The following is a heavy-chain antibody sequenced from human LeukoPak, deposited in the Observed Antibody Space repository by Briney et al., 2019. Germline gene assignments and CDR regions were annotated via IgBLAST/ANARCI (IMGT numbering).Heavy chain of an antibody. V-gene: IGHV4-59*01. CDR2: VYYSGVT. CDR1: GGSTGSDY. CDR3: ARANSGSYYGWDAFDI. Sequence: SETLSLTCTVSGGSTGSDYWSWIRQPPGKGLEWIAYVYYSGVTSYNPSLKSRVAISIDTSKNQFSLKLSSVTAADTAVYYCARANSGSYYGWDAFDIWGQGTMVTVSS. J-gene: IGHJ3*02. D-gene: IGHD1-26*01.